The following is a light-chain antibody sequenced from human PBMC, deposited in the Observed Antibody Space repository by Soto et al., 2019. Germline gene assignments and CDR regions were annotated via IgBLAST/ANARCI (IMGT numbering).Light chain of an antibody. CDR3: QQYNKWRGT. V-gene: IGKV3-15*01. CDR1: QSVSIN. J-gene: IGKJ1*01. CDR2: GAS. Sequence: EIVMTQSPATLSVSPGERATLSCRASQSVSINLAWYQQKPGQAPRLLIYGASTRATGIPARFSGSGSGTEFTRPLSGLDAEDFAGYYCQQYNKWRGTFGQGTKVEIK.